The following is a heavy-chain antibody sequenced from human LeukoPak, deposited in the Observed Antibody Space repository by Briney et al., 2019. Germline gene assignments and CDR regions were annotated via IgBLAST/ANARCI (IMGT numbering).Heavy chain of an antibody. V-gene: IGHV1-46*01. CDR2: INPSSGST. Sequence: GASVKVSCKASGYTFTSYYMHWVRQAPGQGLEWMGIINPSSGSTSYAQKFQGSVTMTRDTSTSTVHMELSSLRSEDTAVYYCARSDYCSSTNCIYFHYWGQGTLVTVSS. D-gene: IGHD2-2*01. CDR3: ARSDYCSSTNCIYFHY. CDR1: GYTFTSYY. J-gene: IGHJ4*02.